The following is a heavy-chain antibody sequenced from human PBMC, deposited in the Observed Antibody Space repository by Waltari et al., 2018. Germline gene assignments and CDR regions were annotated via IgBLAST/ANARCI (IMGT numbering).Heavy chain of an antibody. CDR1: GGSFSGYY. Sequence: QVQLQQWGAGLLKPSETLSLTCAVYGGSFSGYYWSWIRQPPGKGLEWIGEINHSGSTNYNPPLKSRVTISVDTSKNQFTLKLSSVTAADTAVYYCARTATYCGGDCYWYNWFDPWGQGTLVTVSS. CDR3: ARTATYCGGDCYWYNWFDP. CDR2: INHSGST. V-gene: IGHV4-34*01. D-gene: IGHD2-21*01. J-gene: IGHJ5*02.